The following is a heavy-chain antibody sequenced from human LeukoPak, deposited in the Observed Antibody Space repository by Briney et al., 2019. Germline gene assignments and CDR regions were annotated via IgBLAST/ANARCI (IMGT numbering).Heavy chain of an antibody. CDR2: IIPIFGIA. Sequence: SVKVSCKASGGTLSSYAISWVRQAPGQGLEWMGRIIPIFGIANYAQKFQGRVTITADKSTSTAYMELSSLRSEDTAVYYCARMLSDGDYDDYWGQGTLVTVSS. CDR1: GGTLSSYA. D-gene: IGHD4-17*01. J-gene: IGHJ4*02. CDR3: ARMLSDGDYDDY. V-gene: IGHV1-69*04.